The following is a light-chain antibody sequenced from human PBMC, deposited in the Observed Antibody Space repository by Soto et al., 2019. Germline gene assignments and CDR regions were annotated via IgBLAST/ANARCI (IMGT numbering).Light chain of an antibody. CDR3: SSYTSSSTYV. Sequence: QSVLTRPSSLSGSPGQSITISCTGTSSDVGGYNYVSWSQQHPGKAPQLMIYEVSNRPSGVSNRFSGSKSGNTASLTISGLQAEDEADYYCSSYTSSSTYVFGTGTKVT. CDR1: SSDVGGYNY. V-gene: IGLV2-14*01. CDR2: EVS. J-gene: IGLJ1*01.